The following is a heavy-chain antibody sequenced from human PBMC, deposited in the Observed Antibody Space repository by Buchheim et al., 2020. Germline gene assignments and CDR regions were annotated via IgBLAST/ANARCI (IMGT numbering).Heavy chain of an antibody. CDR2: ISYDGSNK. CDR1: GFTFSSYW. J-gene: IGHJ4*02. D-gene: IGHD3-10*01. CDR3: AKDMGSFDY. Sequence: VQLVESGGGLVQPGGSLRLSCAASGFTFSSYWMHWVRQAPGKGLEWVAVISYDGSNKYYADSVKGRFTISRDNSKNTLYLQMNSLRAEDTAVYYCAKDMGSFDYWGQGTL. V-gene: IGHV3-30*18.